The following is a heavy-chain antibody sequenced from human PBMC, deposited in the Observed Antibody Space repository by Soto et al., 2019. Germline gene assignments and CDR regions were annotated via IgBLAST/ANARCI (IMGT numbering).Heavy chain of an antibody. CDR2: ISSTTNYI. J-gene: IGHJ3*02. Sequence: GGSLRLSCAASGFTFTRYSMNWVRQAPGKGLEWVSSISSTTNYIYYGDSMKGRFTISRDNAKNSLYLQMNSLRAEDTAVYYCARPLAETDAFDIWGQGTMVTVSS. CDR1: GFTFTRYS. V-gene: IGHV3-21*01. CDR3: ARPLAETDAFDI.